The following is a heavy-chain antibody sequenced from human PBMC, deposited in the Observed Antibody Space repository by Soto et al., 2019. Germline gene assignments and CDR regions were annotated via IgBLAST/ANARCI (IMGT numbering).Heavy chain of an antibody. Sequence: GESLKISCKGSGYSFTSYWIGWVRQMPGKGLEWMGIIYPGDSDTRYSPSFQGQVTISADKSISTAYLQWSSLKASDTAMYYCARHGVNYDFLTVFFQDAPHYYNCMDAWGQGTTVPV. V-gene: IGHV5-51*01. J-gene: IGHJ6*02. CDR3: ARHGVNYDFLTVFFQDAPHYYNCMDA. CDR2: IYPGDSDT. CDR1: GYSFTSYW. D-gene: IGHD3-9*01.